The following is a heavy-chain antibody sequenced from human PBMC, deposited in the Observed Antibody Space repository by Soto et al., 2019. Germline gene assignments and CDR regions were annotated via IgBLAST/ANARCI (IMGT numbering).Heavy chain of an antibody. CDR3: RLSSSSADY. J-gene: IGHJ4*02. Sequence: ASVKVSCKASGYTFTSYAMHWVRQAPGQRLEWMGWINAGNGNTRYSQKFQDRVTISRDNSKNTLYLQMNSLRAEDTAVYYCRLSSSSADYWGQGTLVTVSS. CDR1: GYTFTSYA. D-gene: IGHD2-2*01. CDR2: INAGNGNT. V-gene: IGHV1-3*01.